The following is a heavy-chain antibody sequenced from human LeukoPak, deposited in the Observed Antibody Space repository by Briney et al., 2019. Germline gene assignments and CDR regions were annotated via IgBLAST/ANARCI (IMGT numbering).Heavy chain of an antibody. CDR3: AKDAWRFGDSLLYYFDY. D-gene: IGHD3-10*01. CDR1: GFTFSNYG. V-gene: IGHV3-23*01. J-gene: IGHJ4*02. CDR2: ISISGGST. Sequence: GGSLRLSCAASGFTFSNYGMSWVRQAPGKGLEWVSVISISGGSTYYADSVKGRFTISRDNSKNTLYLKMNSLRAEDTAVYYCAKDAWRFGDSLLYYFDYWGQGTLVTVSS.